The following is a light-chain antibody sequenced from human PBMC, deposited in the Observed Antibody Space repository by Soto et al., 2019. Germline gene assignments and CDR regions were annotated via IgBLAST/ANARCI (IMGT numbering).Light chain of an antibody. V-gene: IGKV3-11*01. CDR1: QRISSH. CDR2: DTS. CDR3: QQRNTWPFT. Sequence: EIVLTQSPVTLSLSTGERATLSCRASQRISSHLAWYQQKPGRAPRRLIYDTSNSATGIPAKFSGSGSETDFTLTISSLEPEDFAVYYCQQRNTWPFTFGEGTKVEIK. J-gene: IGKJ4*01.